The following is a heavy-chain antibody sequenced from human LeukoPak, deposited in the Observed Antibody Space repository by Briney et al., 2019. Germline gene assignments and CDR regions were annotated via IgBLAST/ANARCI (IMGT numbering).Heavy chain of an antibody. V-gene: IGHV3-30*18. Sequence: PGGPLRLSCAASGFTFSSYGMHWVRQAPGKGLEWVAVISYDGSNKYYADSVKGRFTISRDNSKNTLYLQMNSLRAEDTAVYYCAKDHYYDSSGYGYWGQGTLVTVSS. CDR2: ISYDGSNK. J-gene: IGHJ4*02. CDR3: AKDHYYDSSGYGY. CDR1: GFTFSSYG. D-gene: IGHD3-22*01.